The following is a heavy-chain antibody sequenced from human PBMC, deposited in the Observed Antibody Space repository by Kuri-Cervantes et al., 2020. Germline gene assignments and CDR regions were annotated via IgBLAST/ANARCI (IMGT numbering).Heavy chain of an antibody. CDR1: GFTFSSYW. V-gene: IGHV3-74*01. J-gene: IGHJ4*02. Sequence: ESLKLSFSASGFTFSSYWMHWVRQAPGKGLVWVSRINSDGSSTSYADSVKGRFTISRDNAKNTLYLQMNSLRAEDTAVYYCASEGTTTAMTPFDYWGQGTLVTVSS. CDR3: ASEGTTTAMTPFDY. D-gene: IGHD1-1*01. CDR2: INSDGSST.